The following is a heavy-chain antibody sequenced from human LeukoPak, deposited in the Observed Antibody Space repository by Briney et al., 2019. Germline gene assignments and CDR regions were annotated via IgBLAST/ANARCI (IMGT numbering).Heavy chain of an antibody. CDR3: AKDILDI. V-gene: IGHV3-49*04. CDR2: MKSRTYGGTT. J-gene: IGHJ3*02. CDR1: GFTFGDYA. Sequence: GGSLRLSCTASGFTFGDYAMSWVRQAPGKGLEWVGFMKSRTYGGTTEYAASVKGRFTISRDDSKSIADLQMNSLKTEDTAVYYCAKDILDIWGQGTLVTVSS.